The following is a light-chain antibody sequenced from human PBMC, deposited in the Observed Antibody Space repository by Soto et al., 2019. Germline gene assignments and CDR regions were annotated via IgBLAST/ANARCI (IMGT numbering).Light chain of an antibody. CDR3: QHYDNLPLT. V-gene: IGKV1-33*01. J-gene: IGKJ3*01. CDR2: DAS. Sequence: DLQMTQSPSSLSASVGDRVTITCQASQDISNYLNWYQQKPGKAPKHLIYDASNFETEVPSRFSGSGSGTDFTFTISSLQPEDIATYYCQHYDNLPLTFGPGNKVDIK. CDR1: QDISNY.